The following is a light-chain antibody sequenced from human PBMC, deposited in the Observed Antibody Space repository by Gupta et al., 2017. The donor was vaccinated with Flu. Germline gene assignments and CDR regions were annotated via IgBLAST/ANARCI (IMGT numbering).Light chain of an antibody. J-gene: IGLJ3*02. V-gene: IGLV4-69*01. CDR3: QTWGTAIRV. CDR1: SGHSSNA. Sequence: LVLTQSPSASASLGASVKLPCTLSSGHSSNAIAWHQQQPEKGPRYLIKLNSDGSHYKGDGIPDRFSGSSSGAERYLTISSLQSEDEADYYCQTWGTAIRVFGGGTKLTVL. CDR2: LNSDGSH.